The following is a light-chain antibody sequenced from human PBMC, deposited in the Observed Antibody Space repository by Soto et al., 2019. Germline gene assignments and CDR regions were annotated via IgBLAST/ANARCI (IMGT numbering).Light chain of an antibody. J-gene: IGLJ1*01. V-gene: IGLV1-40*01. CDR3: SSFTTTYFYV. CDR1: SSNLGAGYD. Sequence: QSVLTQPPSVSGAPGQRVTISCTGNSSNLGAGYDVHWYQQLPGAAPKLVIFGNRNRPSGVPERFSGSKSGTSASLAITGLQAEDEADYYCSSFTTTYFYVFGPGTKLTVL. CDR2: GNR.